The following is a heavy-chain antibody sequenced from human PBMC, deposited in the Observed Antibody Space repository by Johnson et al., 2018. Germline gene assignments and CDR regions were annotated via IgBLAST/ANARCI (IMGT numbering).Heavy chain of an antibody. CDR1: GFIFNDYG. Sequence: VQLQESGGGVVRPGGSLRLSCAASGFIFNDYGMKWVRQAPGQGLEWVSGVKWNGGGTGYADSVKGRFTTSRDNATSSLYLQKDGLRAEDTAVYYCAKVYRSGWSYFDSWGQGTLVTVSS. D-gene: IGHD6-19*01. J-gene: IGHJ4*02. V-gene: IGHV3-20*04. CDR3: AKVYRSGWSYFDS. CDR2: VKWNGGGT.